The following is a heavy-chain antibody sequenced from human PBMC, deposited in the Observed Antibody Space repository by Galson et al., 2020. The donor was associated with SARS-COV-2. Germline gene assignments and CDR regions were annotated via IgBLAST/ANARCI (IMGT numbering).Heavy chain of an antibody. V-gene: IGHV3-30*04. Sequence: GGSLRLSCAASGFTFSSSAMHWVRQAPGKGLEWVAVISYDGSNKYYADSVKGRFTISRDNSKNTLYLQMNSLRAEDTAVYYCARPLRGSYYYGMDVWGQGTTVTVSS. CDR3: ARPLRGSYYYGMDV. CDR1: GFTFSSSA. J-gene: IGHJ6*02. D-gene: IGHD3-16*01. CDR2: ISYDGSNK.